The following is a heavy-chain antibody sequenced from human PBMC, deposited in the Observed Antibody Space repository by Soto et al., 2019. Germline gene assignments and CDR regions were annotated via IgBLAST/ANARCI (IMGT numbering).Heavy chain of an antibody. D-gene: IGHD2-15*01. J-gene: IGHJ6*02. CDR2: IYYSGST. CDR1: GGSISSYY. CDR3: ARGRWQLPYYYYGMDV. V-gene: IGHV4-59*01. Sequence: SETLSLTCTVSGGSISSYYWSWIRQPPGKGLEWIGYIYYSGSTNYNPSLKSRVTISVDTSKNQFSLKLSSVTAADTAVYYCARGRWQLPYYYYGMDVWGQGTTVTVSS.